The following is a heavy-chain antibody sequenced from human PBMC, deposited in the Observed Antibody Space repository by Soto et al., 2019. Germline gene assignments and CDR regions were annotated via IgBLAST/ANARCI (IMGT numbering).Heavy chain of an antibody. D-gene: IGHD3-22*01. Sequence: SVKVSCKASGGTFSSYAIRWVRQAPGQGLEWMGGIIPIFGTANYAQKFQGRVTITADESTSTAYMELSSLRSEDTAVYYCARVPDPYSSGYCFDYWGQGTLVTVSS. CDR1: GGTFSSYA. J-gene: IGHJ4*02. CDR2: IIPIFGTA. CDR3: ARVPDPYSSGYCFDY. V-gene: IGHV1-69*13.